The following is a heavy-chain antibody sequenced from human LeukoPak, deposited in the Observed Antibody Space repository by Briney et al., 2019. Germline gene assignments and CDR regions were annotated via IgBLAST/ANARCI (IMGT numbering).Heavy chain of an antibody. V-gene: IGHV1-69*04. Sequence: ASVKVSCKASGGTFSSYAISWVRQAPGQGLEWMGRIIPILGIANYAQKFQGRVTITADKSTSTAYMELSSLRSEDTAVYYCARGLLQYYDILTDWYFDLWGRGTLVTVSS. CDR1: GGTFSSYA. CDR2: IIPILGIA. J-gene: IGHJ2*01. CDR3: ARGLLQYYDILTDWYFDL. D-gene: IGHD3-9*01.